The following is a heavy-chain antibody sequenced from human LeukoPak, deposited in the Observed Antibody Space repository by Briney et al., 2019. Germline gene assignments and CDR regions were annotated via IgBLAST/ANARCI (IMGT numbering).Heavy chain of an antibody. CDR2: IIPILGIA. J-gene: IGHJ6*02. Sequence: SVKVSCKASGGTFSSYAIIWVRQAPGQGLEWMGRIIPILGIANYAQKFQGRVTITADKSTSTAYMELSSLRSEDTAVYYCASSRGYYYYGMDVWGQGTTVTVSS. CDR3: ASSRGYYYYGMDV. V-gene: IGHV1-69*04. D-gene: IGHD1-26*01. CDR1: GGTFSSYA.